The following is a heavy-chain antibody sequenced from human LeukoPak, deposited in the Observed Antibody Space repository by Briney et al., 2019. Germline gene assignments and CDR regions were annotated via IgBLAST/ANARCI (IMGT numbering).Heavy chain of an antibody. D-gene: IGHD3-22*01. CDR3: AREGYDSSGRDAFDI. V-gene: IGHV4-34*01. CDR2: INHSGST. CDR1: GGSFSGYY. Sequence: SETLSLTCAVYGGSFSGYYWSWIRQPPGKGLEWIGEINHSGSTNYNPSLKSRVTISVDTSKNQFSLKLSSVTAADTAVYYCAREGYDSSGRDAFDIWGQGTMVTVSS. J-gene: IGHJ3*02.